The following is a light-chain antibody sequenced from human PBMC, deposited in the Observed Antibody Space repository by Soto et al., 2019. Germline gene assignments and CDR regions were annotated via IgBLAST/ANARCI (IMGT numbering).Light chain of an antibody. CDR3: QHLNNYPPYT. J-gene: IGKJ2*01. V-gene: IGKV1-9*01. CDR2: AAS. Sequence: DIRLTQSPSFLSASVGDRVTITCRASQGISSDLAWYQQRPGKAPKLLIYAASTLQNGVPSRFSGSGSGTDFTLTISSLQPEDLATYCCQHLNNYPPYTFGQGTKLEIK. CDR1: QGISSD.